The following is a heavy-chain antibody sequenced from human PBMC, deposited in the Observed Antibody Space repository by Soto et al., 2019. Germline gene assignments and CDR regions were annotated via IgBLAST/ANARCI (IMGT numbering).Heavy chain of an antibody. CDR3: AKTGGYELLYGMDV. CDR2: ISGSGGST. CDR1: GFTFSSYA. D-gene: IGHD3-16*01. V-gene: IGHV3-23*01. J-gene: IGHJ6*02. Sequence: EVQLLESGGGLVQPGGSLRLSCAASGFTFSSYAMSWVRQAPGKGLEWVSAISGSGGSTYYADSVKGRFTISRDNSKNTLYLQMSSLRAEDTAVYYCAKTGGYELLYGMDVWGQGTTVTVSS.